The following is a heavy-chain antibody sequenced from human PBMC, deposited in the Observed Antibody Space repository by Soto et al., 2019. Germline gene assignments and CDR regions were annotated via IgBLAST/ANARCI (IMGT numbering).Heavy chain of an antibody. J-gene: IGHJ3*01. V-gene: IGHV1-69*08. CDR2: IIPTPDKT. CDR1: GGTFSTYI. CDR3: AGDRITTRGDAFDL. D-gene: IGHD3-3*01. Sequence: QVQLVQSGAEVRKPGSSVKVSCKAPGGTFSTYIISWVRQAPGQGLEWMGRIIPTPDKTNYAQKFQGRVTVTADRSTRTAYMELTSLKSEDTAVYYCAGDRITTRGDAFDLWGQGTMVTVSS.